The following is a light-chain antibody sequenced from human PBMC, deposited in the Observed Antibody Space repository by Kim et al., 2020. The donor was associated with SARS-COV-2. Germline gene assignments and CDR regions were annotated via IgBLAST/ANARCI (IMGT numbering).Light chain of an antibody. CDR3: QQRSDWLT. J-gene: IGKJ4*01. CDR1: QSINNY. V-gene: IGKV3-11*01. Sequence: LCLHPGEIATLACRASQSINNYLGWYKHKPGQAPRLLIYDASNRATGIPVRFSGSGSGTDFTLTISSLEPGDSAVYYCQQRSDWLTFGGGTKLEI. CDR2: DAS.